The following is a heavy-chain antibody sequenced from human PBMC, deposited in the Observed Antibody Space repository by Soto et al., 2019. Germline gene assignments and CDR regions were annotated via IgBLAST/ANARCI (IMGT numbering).Heavy chain of an antibody. CDR3: ARSLSRDYSIKSSSTTTTGPYYYGMDV. CDR1: GYTFTSYA. Sequence: QVQLVQSGAEVKKPGASVKVSCKASGYTFTSYAMHWVRQAPGQRLEWMGWINAGNGNTKYSQKFQGRVTITRDTSASTAYMELSSQRSEDTAVYYCARSLSRDYSIKSSSTTTTGPYYYGMDVWGQGTTVTVSS. D-gene: IGHD4-4*01. V-gene: IGHV1-3*01. J-gene: IGHJ6*02. CDR2: INAGNGNT.